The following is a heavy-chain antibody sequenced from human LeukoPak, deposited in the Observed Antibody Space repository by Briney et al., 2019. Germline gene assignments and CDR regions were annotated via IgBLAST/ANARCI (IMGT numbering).Heavy chain of an antibody. Sequence: GASVKVSCKASGYTFTSYGISWVRQAPGQGLEWMGWISAYNGNTNYAQKLHGRVTMTTDTSTSTAYMELRSLRSDDTAVYYCARDPGYGDYVDLLFDYWGQGTLVTVSS. CDR3: ARDPGYGDYVDLLFDY. J-gene: IGHJ4*02. V-gene: IGHV1-18*01. CDR2: ISAYNGNT. CDR1: GYTFTSYG. D-gene: IGHD4-17*01.